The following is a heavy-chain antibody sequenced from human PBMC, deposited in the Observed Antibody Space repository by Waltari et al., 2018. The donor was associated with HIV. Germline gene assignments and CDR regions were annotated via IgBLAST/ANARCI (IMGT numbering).Heavy chain of an antibody. CDR2: ISWNSGSI. V-gene: IGHV3-9*01. D-gene: IGHD3-3*01. CDR1: GFTFADYA. CDR3: AKDTFGVVQMGYYGMDV. Sequence: EVQLVESGGGVVQPGRSLRLSCAASGFTFADYAMHWVGHAPWTGLEWVSGISWNSGSIGYADSVKGRFTISRDNAKNSLYLQMNSLRAEDTALYYCAKDTFGVVQMGYYGMDVWGQGTTVTVSS. J-gene: IGHJ6*02.